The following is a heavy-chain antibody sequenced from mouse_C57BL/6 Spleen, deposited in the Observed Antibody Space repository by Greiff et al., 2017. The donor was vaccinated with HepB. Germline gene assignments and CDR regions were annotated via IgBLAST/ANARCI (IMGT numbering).Heavy chain of an antibody. D-gene: IGHD2-5*01. CDR2: ISSGGDYI. V-gene: IGHV5-9-1*02. CDR3: TRDRAYYSNSGAMDY. CDR1: GFTFSSYA. Sequence: EVHLVESGEGLVKPGGSLKLSCAASGFTFSSYAMSWVRQTPEKRLEWVAYISSGGDYIYYADTVKGRFTISRDNARNTLYLQMSSLKSEDTAMYYCTRDRAYYSNSGAMDYWGQGTSVTVSS. J-gene: IGHJ4*01.